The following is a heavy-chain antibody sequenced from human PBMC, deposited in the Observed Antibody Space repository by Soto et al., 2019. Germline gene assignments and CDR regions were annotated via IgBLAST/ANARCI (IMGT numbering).Heavy chain of an antibody. CDR1: GNTFASYD. Sequence: ASGKVSCKASGNTFASYDINWVRQATGQRHEWMGWMNPNSGNTGYAQKFQGRVTMTRNTSISTAYMELSSMRSEDTAVYYCARRIITIFGVGLAIDALDILGRRTMVTVSS. CDR2: MNPNSGNT. V-gene: IGHV1-8*01. D-gene: IGHD3-3*01. J-gene: IGHJ3*02. CDR3: ARRIITIFGVGLAIDALDI.